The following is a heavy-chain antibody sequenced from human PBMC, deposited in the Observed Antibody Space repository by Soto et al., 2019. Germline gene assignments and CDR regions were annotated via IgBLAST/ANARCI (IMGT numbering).Heavy chain of an antibody. CDR2: IWYDGSNK. Sequence: GGSLRLSCAASGFTFSSYGMHWVRQAPGKGLEWVAVIWYDGSNKYYADSVKGRFTISRDNSKNTLYLQMNSLRAEDTAVYYCARAGGYSSGWYWPVAAGAYYYYGMDVWGQGTTVTVSS. J-gene: IGHJ6*02. V-gene: IGHV3-33*01. CDR1: GFTFSSYG. CDR3: ARAGGYSSGWYWPVAAGAYYYYGMDV. D-gene: IGHD6-19*01.